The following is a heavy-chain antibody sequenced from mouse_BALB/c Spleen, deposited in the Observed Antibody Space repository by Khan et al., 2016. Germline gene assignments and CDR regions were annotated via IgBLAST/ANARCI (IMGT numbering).Heavy chain of an antibody. Sequence: EVQLQESGAELVKPGASVKLSCTASGFNIKDTYMHWVKQRPEQGLEWIGRIDPANGNTKYDPKFQGKATITAETSSNTAYLQLRSLTSEDTAVYYCATCYHYYAMDYWGQGTSVTVSS. CDR1: GFNIKDTY. CDR3: ATCYHYYAMDY. V-gene: IGHV14-3*02. J-gene: IGHJ4*01. D-gene: IGHD1-1*01. CDR2: IDPANGNT.